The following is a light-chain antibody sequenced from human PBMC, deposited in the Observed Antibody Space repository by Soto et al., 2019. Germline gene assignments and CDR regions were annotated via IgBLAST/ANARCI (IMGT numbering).Light chain of an antibody. V-gene: IGKV3-20*01. CDR3: QQFSSYPLT. CDR2: DAS. J-gene: IGKJ4*01. CDR1: QTVRNNY. Sequence: EFVLTQSPGTLSLSPGERATLSCRASQTVRNNYLAWYQQKPGQAPRLLIYDASSRATGIPDRFSGGGSGTDFTLTISRLEPEDFAVYYCQQFSSYPLTFGGVTKVEIK.